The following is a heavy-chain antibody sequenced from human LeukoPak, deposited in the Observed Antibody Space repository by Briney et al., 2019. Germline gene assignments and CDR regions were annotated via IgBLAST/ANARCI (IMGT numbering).Heavy chain of an antibody. D-gene: IGHD2-2*01. J-gene: IGHJ4*02. Sequence: GASVKVSCKASGYTFTGYYMHWVRQAPGQGLECMGWINPNSGGTNYAQKFQGRVTMTRDTSISTAYMELSRLRSDDTAVYYCARELKVVVVPAAIPGYWGQGTLVTVSS. CDR3: ARELKVVVVPAAIPGY. CDR2: INPNSGGT. CDR1: GYTFTGYY. V-gene: IGHV1-2*02.